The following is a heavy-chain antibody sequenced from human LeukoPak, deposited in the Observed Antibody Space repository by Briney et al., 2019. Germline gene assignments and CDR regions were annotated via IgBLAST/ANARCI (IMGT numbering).Heavy chain of an antibody. V-gene: IGHV3-7*01. J-gene: IGHJ4*02. CDR2: IKQDGSEK. CDR1: GFTFSSYW. Sequence: PGGSLRLSCAASGFTFSSYWMNWVRPAPGKGLEWVANIKQDGSEKYYVDSVKGRFTISRDNAKNSLYLQMNSLRAEDTAVYYCARTPDYDSSGYYFLFDYWGQGTLVTVSS. CDR3: ARTPDYDSSGYYFLFDY. D-gene: IGHD3-22*01.